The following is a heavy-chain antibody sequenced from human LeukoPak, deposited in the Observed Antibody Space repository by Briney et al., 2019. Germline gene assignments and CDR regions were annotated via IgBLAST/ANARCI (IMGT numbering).Heavy chain of an antibody. J-gene: IGHJ4*02. CDR2: IGWNSGGI. D-gene: IGHD6-13*01. CDR3: VKVTAAGFVDH. CDR1: GFTFDDYA. V-gene: IGHV3-9*01. Sequence: PGGSLRLSCAASGFTFDDYAMHWVRQAPGKGLEWVSGIGWNSGGIVYADSVKGRFTISRDNAKNSLYLQMNSLGAEDTAFYYCVKVTAAGFVDHWGRGTLVTVSS.